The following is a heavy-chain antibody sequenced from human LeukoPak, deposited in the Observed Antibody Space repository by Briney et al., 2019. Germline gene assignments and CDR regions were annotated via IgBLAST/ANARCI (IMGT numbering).Heavy chain of an antibody. V-gene: IGHV3-48*03. Sequence: GGSLRLSCAASGFTFSSYEMNWVRQAPGKGLEWASYISSSGSTIYYADSVKGRFIISRDNAKNSLYLQMNSLRAEDTAVYYCGLYNWFDPWGQGTLVTVSS. CDR2: ISSSGSTI. CDR1: GFTFSSYE. J-gene: IGHJ5*02. CDR3: GLYNWFDP.